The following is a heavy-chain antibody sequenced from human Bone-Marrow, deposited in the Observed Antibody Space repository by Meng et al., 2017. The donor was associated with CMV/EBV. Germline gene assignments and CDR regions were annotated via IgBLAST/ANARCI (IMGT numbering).Heavy chain of an antibody. J-gene: IGHJ4*02. V-gene: IGHV1-8*01. Sequence: ASVKVSCKASGYTFTSYDIHWVRQATGQGLEWMGWMNPNSGNTGYAQKFQGRVTMTRNTSISTAYMELSSRRSEDTAVYYCARDGGEDIVVVPDAISDYWGQRTLVTVSS. D-gene: IGHD2-2*02. CDR1: GYTFTSYD. CDR2: MNPNSGNT. CDR3: ARDGGEDIVVVPDAISDY.